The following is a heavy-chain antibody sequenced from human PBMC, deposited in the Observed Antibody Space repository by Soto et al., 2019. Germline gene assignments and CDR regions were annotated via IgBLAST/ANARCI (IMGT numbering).Heavy chain of an antibody. J-gene: IGHJ3*02. CDR2: ISAYNGNT. CDR3: ARDLPPPAYYYDSSGPDAFDI. V-gene: IGHV1-18*04. CDR1: GYTFTSYG. D-gene: IGHD3-22*01. Sequence: GASVQVSCKASGYTFTSYGISWVRQAPGQGLEWMGWISAYNGNTNYAQKLQGRVTMTTDTSTSTAYMELRSLRSDDTAVYYCARDLPPPAYYYDSSGPDAFDIWGQGTMVTVSS.